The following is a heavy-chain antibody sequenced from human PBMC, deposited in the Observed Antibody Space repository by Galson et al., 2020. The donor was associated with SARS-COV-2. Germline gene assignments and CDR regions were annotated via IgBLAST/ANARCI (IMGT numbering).Heavy chain of an antibody. D-gene: IGHD3-10*01. J-gene: IGHJ4*02. CDR3: ARSVRSGGYNTPYYFNS. V-gene: IGHV2-5*02. CDR2: VYWDAAR. CDR1: GFSLSTDGVA. Sequence: SGPTLVKPTQTLTLSCTFSGFSLSTDGVAVGWIRQPPGKALEWLALVYWDAARNYSPSLKNRLAITEDTSKNLVVLTVTNMDPVDTATYFCARSVRSGGYNTPYYFNSWGQGILVTVSS.